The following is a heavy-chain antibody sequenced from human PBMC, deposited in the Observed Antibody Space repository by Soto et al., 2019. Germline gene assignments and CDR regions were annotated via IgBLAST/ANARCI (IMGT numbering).Heavy chain of an antibody. Sequence: SQTLSLTCAISGDSVSSNSAAWNWIRQSPSRGLEWLGRTYYRSKWYNDYAVSVKSRITINPDTSKNRFSLQLNSVTPEDTAVYYCARVVLYQLLEEYYGMDVWGQGTTVTVYS. CDR1: GDSVSSNSAA. J-gene: IGHJ6*02. CDR2: TYYRSKWYN. CDR3: ARVVLYQLLEEYYGMDV. V-gene: IGHV6-1*01. D-gene: IGHD2-2*01.